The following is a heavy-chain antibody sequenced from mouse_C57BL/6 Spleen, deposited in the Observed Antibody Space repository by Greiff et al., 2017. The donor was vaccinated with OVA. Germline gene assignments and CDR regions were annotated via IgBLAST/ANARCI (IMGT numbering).Heavy chain of an antibody. CDR3: TRDIYYDYPWYFDV. CDR1: GFTFSSYA. CDR2: ISSGGDYI. D-gene: IGHD2-4*01. V-gene: IGHV5-9-1*02. J-gene: IGHJ1*03. Sequence: EVKLMESGEGLVKPGGSLKLSCAASGFTFSSYAMSWVRQTPEKRLEWVAYISSGGDYIYYADTVKGRFTISRDNARNTLYLQMSSLKSEDTAMYYCTRDIYYDYPWYFDVWGTGTTVTVSS.